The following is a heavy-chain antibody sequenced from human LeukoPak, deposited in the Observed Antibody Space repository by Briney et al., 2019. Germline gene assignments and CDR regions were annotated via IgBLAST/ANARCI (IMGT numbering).Heavy chain of an antibody. Sequence: SETLSLTCAVSGGSIISYYWSWLRHPPGKGLEWIGYIYYSGTTNYNPSLKSRVTISVDRSKNQFSLKLSSVTAADTAVYYCARGPGAMYFDFWGQGTLVTVSS. CDR1: GGSIISYY. J-gene: IGHJ4*02. D-gene: IGHD2-2*01. CDR2: IYYSGTT. V-gene: IGHV4-59*01. CDR3: ARGPGAMYFDF.